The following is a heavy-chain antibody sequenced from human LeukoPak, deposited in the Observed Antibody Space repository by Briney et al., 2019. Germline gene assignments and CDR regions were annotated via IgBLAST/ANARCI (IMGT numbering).Heavy chain of an antibody. CDR3: ARAAAGTLLSHAFDI. CDR1: GGSISSGGYY. J-gene: IGHJ3*02. V-gene: IGHV4-31*03. CDR2: IYYCGST. Sequence: SETLSLTCTVSGGSISSGGYYWSWVRQHPGKGLEWIGYIYYCGSTYYNPSLKSRVTISVDTSKNQFSLKLSSVTAADTAVYYCARAAAGTLLSHAFDIWGQGTMVTVSS. D-gene: IGHD6-13*01.